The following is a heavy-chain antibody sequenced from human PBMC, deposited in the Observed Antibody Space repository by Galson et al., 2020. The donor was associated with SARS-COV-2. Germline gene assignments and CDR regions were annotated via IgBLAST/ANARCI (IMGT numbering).Heavy chain of an antibody. J-gene: IGHJ4*02. D-gene: IGHD6-19*01. CDR2: IGTAGDT. CDR1: GFTFSSYD. V-gene: IGHV3-13*01. CDR3: ARGASSSGWPGVYYFDY. Sequence: GESLKISCAASGFTFSSYDMHWVRQATGKGLEWVSAIGTAGDTYYPGSVKGRFTISRENAKNSLYLQMNSLRAGDTAVYYCARGASSSGWPGVYYFDYWGQGTLVTVSS.